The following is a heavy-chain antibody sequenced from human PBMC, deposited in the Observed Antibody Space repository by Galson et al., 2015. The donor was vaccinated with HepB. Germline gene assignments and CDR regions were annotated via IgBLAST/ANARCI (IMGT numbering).Heavy chain of an antibody. D-gene: IGHD6-13*01. J-gene: IGHJ4*02. CDR3: AKDGSTSRIAAAGYFDY. CDR2: ISYDGSNK. CDR1: GFTFSSYG. V-gene: IGHV3-30*18. Sequence: SLRLSCAASGFTFSSYGMHWVRQAPGKELEWVAVISYDGSNKYYADSVKGRFTISRDNSKNTLYLQMNSLRAEDTAVYYCAKDGSTSRIAAAGYFDYWGQGTLVTVSS.